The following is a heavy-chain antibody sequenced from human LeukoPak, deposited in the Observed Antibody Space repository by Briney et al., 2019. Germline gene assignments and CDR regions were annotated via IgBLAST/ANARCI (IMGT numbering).Heavy chain of an antibody. Sequence: ASVKVSCKASGYTFTSYGISWVRQAPGQGLEWMGWISAYNGNTNYAQKLQGRVTMTTDTSTSTAYMELRSLRSDDTAVYYCARERGHIVVVPAAPKKGWFDPWGQGTLVTVSS. CDR3: ARERGHIVVVPAAPKKGWFDP. D-gene: IGHD2-2*01. J-gene: IGHJ5*02. CDR2: ISAYNGNT. CDR1: GYTFTSYG. V-gene: IGHV1-18*01.